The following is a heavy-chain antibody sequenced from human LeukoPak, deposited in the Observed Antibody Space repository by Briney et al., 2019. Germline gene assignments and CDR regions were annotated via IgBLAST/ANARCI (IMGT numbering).Heavy chain of an antibody. Sequence: SVTVSCTASGGTFSSYAISWVRQAPGQGLEWMGGIIPIFGTANYAQKFQGRVTITADESTSTAYMELSSLRSEDTAVYYCARHYDILTALFDYWGQGTLVTVSS. CDR2: IIPIFGTA. CDR1: GGTFSSYA. J-gene: IGHJ4*02. V-gene: IGHV1-69*13. D-gene: IGHD3-9*01. CDR3: ARHYDILTALFDY.